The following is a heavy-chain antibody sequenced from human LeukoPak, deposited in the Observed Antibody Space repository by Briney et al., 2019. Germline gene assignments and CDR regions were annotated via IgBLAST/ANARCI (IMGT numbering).Heavy chain of an antibody. CDR2: MNPNSGNT. Sequence: GASVKVSCKASGYTFTSYDINWVRQATGQGLEWMGWMNPNSGNTGYAQKFQGRVTMTRNTSISTAYMELSSLRSEDTAVYYCARDRVLLWFGEGYYGMDVWGQGTTVTVSS. CDR1: GYTFTSYD. D-gene: IGHD3-10*01. V-gene: IGHV1-8*01. J-gene: IGHJ6*02. CDR3: ARDRVLLWFGEGYYGMDV.